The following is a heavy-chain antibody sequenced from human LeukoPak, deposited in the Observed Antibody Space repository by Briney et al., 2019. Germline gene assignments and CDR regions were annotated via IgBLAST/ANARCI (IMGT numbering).Heavy chain of an antibody. J-gene: IGHJ4*02. V-gene: IGHV4-59*01. Sequence: PSETLSLTCTVSGGSISSYYWSWIRQPPGKGLEWIGYIYYSGSTNYNPSLKSRVTISVDTSKNQFSLKLSSVTAADTAVYYCARTYYYDSSGYYYEYYFDYWGQGTLVTVSS. CDR1: GGSISSYY. CDR3: ARTYYYDSSGYYYEYYFDY. D-gene: IGHD3-22*01. CDR2: IYYSGST.